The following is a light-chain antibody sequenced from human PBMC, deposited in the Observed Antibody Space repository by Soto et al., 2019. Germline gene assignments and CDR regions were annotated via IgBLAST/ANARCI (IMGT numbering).Light chain of an antibody. CDR1: SSDLGGYNY. CDR2: EVS. CDR3: SSYTSSITLV. Sequence: QSALTQPASVSGSPGQSITISCTGTSSDLGGYNYVSWYQQHPGKAPKVMIYEVSNRPSGVSNRFSGSKSGNTASLTISELQAEAEADYYCSSYTSSITLVFGGGTKLTVL. V-gene: IGLV2-14*01. J-gene: IGLJ2*01.